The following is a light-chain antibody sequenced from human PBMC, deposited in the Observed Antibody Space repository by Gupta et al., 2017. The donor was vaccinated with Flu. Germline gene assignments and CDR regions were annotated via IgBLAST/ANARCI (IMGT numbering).Light chain of an antibody. Sequence: PSSLSASVEDRVTIACRASQSISSYLNWYQQKPGKAPKLLIYGASSLQSGIPARFSGSGSGTDFTLTISSLQPEDFAIYYCQQSCSSLGTFGQGTKVEIK. CDR1: QSISSY. J-gene: IGKJ1*01. CDR3: QQSCSSLGT. V-gene: IGKV1-39*01. CDR2: GAS.